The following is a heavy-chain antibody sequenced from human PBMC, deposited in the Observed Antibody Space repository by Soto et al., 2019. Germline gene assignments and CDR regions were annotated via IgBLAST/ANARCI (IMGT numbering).Heavy chain of an antibody. D-gene: IGHD3-22*01. Sequence: PETLSLTCAVYGGSFSGYYWSWIRQPPGKGLEWIGEINHSGSTNYNPSLKSRVTISVDTSKNQFSLKLSSVTAADTAVYYCGRLIPNYYDSSGYPEDNAFDIWGQGTMVTVSS. CDR3: GRLIPNYYDSSGYPEDNAFDI. V-gene: IGHV4-34*01. CDR1: GGSFSGYY. CDR2: INHSGST. J-gene: IGHJ3*02.